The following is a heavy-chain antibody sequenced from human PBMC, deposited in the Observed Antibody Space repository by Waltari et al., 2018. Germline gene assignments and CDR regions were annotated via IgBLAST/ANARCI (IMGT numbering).Heavy chain of an antibody. CDR2: VNHSGST. J-gene: IGHJ4*02. CDR3: ARGTEGPIFGVVPQGAGPYYFDY. D-gene: IGHD3-3*01. CDR1: GGSFSGYY. V-gene: IGHV4-34*01. Sequence: QVQLQQWGAGLLKPSETLSLTCAVYGGSFSGYYWSWIRQPPGKGREWIGEVNHSGSTNYNPSLKSRVTISVDTSKNQFSLKLSSVTAADTAVYYCARGTEGPIFGVVPQGAGPYYFDYWGQGTLVTVSS.